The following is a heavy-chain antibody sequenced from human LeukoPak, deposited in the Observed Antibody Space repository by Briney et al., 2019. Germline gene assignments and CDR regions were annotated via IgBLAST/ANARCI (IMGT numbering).Heavy chain of an antibody. CDR1: GGSISSGGYY. CDR3: ARGDTYYYDSSGSWFDP. Sequence: SETLSLTCTVSGGSISSGGYYWSWIRQHPGKGLEWIGYIYYSGSTYYNPSLKSRVTISVDTSKNQFSLKLSSVTAADTAVYYCARGDTYYYDSSGSWFDPWGQGTLVTVSS. V-gene: IGHV4-31*03. CDR2: IYYSGST. D-gene: IGHD3-22*01. J-gene: IGHJ5*02.